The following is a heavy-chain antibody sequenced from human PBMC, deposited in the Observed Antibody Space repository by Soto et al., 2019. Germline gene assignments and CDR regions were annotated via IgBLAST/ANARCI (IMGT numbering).Heavy chain of an antibody. CDR2: IIPIFGTA. Sequence: SVKVSCKASGGTFSSYAISWVRQAPGQGLEWMGGIIPIFGTANYAQKFQGRVTITADESTSTAYMELSSLRSEDTAVYYCARGEGITIFFVVREYYYYGMVFWGPGLMVTVFS. CDR1: GGTFSSYA. CDR3: ARGEGITIFFVVREYYYYGMVF. V-gene: IGHV1-69*13. D-gene: IGHD3-3*01. J-gene: IGHJ6*02.